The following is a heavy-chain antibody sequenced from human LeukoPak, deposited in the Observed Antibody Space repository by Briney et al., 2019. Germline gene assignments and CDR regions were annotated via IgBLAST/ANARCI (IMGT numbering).Heavy chain of an antibody. V-gene: IGHV1-69*01. Sequence: SVKVSCKASGGTFSSYAISWVRQAPGQGLEWMGGIIPIFGTANYAQKFQGRVTITVDESTSTAYMELSSLRSEDTAVYYCARDHGNYDSSGYYSRFDYWGQGTLATVSS. CDR1: GGTFSSYA. D-gene: IGHD3-22*01. CDR3: ARDHGNYDSSGYYSRFDY. CDR2: IIPIFGTA. J-gene: IGHJ4*02.